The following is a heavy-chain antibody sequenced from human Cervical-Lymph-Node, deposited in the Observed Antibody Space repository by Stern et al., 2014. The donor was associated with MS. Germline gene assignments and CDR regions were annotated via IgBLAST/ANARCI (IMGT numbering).Heavy chain of an antibody. CDR3: TREVPYYLDSSGYPHPDY. J-gene: IGHJ4*02. CDR2: IRNKVYGEAT. Sequence: EVQLVESGGGLVKPGRSLRLSCTASGFTFRDYTMSWFRQAPGKGLEWVGFIRNKVYGEATEYAASVEGRFTISRDDSKSVAYLQMNSLNTEDTGVYYCTREVPYYLDSSGYPHPDYWGQGTLVTVSS. V-gene: IGHV3-49*05. D-gene: IGHD3-22*01. CDR1: GFTFRDYT.